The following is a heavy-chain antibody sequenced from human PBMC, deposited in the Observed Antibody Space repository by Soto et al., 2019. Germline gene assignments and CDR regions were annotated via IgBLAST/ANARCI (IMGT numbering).Heavy chain of an antibody. CDR2: ISYDGSNI. J-gene: IGHJ6*02. V-gene: IGHV3-30-3*01. D-gene: IGHD5-12*01. Sequence: PWGSLRLSWTASGCTFSSYAMHWVRQAPGNGLEWVAVISYDGSNIYYADSVKGRFTISRDNSKNTLYLQMNSLRAEDTAVYYCARDWSGYDLIYFGMDVWGQGTTVTVS. CDR3: ARDWSGYDLIYFGMDV. CDR1: GCTFSSYA.